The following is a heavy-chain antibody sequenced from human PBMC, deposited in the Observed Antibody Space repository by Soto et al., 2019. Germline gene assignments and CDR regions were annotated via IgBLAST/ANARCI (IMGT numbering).Heavy chain of an antibody. D-gene: IGHD4-17*01. J-gene: IGHJ6*03. Sequence: QLQLQESGPGLVKPSETLSLTCTVSGGSISSSNYYWGWIRQPPGTGLELIGTICYSGSTSYSPFIKSRVTISVDTTMNQFSLKLSSVTPADTAIYYCARRRRYGEYPYYYYYMDVWGKGTTVAVSS. CDR2: ICYSGST. CDR3: ARRRRYGEYPYYYYYMDV. V-gene: IGHV4-39*01. CDR1: GGSISSSNYY.